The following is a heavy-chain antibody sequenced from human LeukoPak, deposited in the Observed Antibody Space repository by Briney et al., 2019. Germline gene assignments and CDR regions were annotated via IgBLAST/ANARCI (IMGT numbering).Heavy chain of an antibody. CDR2: IRNDGSNK. CDR1: GFTFSSYG. D-gene: IGHD6-19*01. CDR3: AIGYSSGWYGRLDY. V-gene: IGHV3-30*02. Sequence: GGSLRLSCAASGFTFSSYGMHWVRQAPGKGLEWVAFIRNDGSNKYYADSVKARFTISRDNSKNTLYLQMNSLRAEDTAVYYCAIGYSSGWYGRLDYWGQGTQVTVSS. J-gene: IGHJ4*02.